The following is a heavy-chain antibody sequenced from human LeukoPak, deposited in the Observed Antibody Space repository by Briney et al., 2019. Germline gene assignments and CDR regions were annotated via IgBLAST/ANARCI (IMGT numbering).Heavy chain of an antibody. V-gene: IGHV3-23*01. J-gene: IGHJ1*01. Sequence: GGSLRLSCAASGFTFNNYAMTWVRQAPGKGLDWVSTISGSGSTTYYSDSVKGRFTISRDNSKNTLSLQMNSLRVEDTAIYYCAKDKNSGYQLAAEYFHHWGQGTLVTVSS. CDR2: ISGSGSTT. D-gene: IGHD3-22*01. CDR3: AKDKNSGYQLAAEYFHH. CDR1: GFTFNNYA.